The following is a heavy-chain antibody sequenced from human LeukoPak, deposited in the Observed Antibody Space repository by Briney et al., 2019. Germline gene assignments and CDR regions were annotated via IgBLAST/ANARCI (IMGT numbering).Heavy chain of an antibody. Sequence: SETLSLTCTVSGGSISKYYLSWIRQPAGKGLEWIGRIYTSGSTNYNPSLKSRVTMSVDTSKNQFSLKLSSVTAADTAVYYCASEAYYYYSMDVWGQGTTVTVSS. CDR2: IYTSGST. CDR1: GGSISKYY. CDR3: ASEAYYYYSMDV. J-gene: IGHJ6*02. V-gene: IGHV4-4*07.